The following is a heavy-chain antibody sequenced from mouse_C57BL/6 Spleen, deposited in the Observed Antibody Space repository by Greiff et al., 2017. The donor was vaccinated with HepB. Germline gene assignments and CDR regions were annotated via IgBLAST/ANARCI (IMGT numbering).Heavy chain of an antibody. J-gene: IGHJ1*03. Sequence: VQRVESGAELVKPGASVKISCKASGYAFSSYWMNWVKQRPGKGLEWIGQIYPGDGDTNYNGKFKGKATLTADKSSSTAYMQLSSLTSEDSAVYFCARVADYYGSSYWYFDVWGTGTTVTVSS. CDR1: GYAFSSYW. CDR3: ARVADYYGSSYWYFDV. CDR2: IYPGDGDT. V-gene: IGHV1-80*01. D-gene: IGHD1-1*01.